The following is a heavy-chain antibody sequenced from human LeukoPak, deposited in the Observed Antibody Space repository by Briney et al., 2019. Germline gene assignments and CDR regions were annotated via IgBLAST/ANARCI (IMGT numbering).Heavy chain of an antibody. V-gene: IGHV3-11*04. CDR3: ARVASRSGRAFDI. Sequence: GESLKISCAASGFTFSDYYMSWIRQAPGKGLEWVSYISSSGSTIYYADSVKGRFTISRDNAKNSLYLQMNSLRAEDTAVYYCARVASRSGRAFDIWAKGQWSPSLQ. CDR2: ISSSGSTI. J-gene: IGHJ3*02. CDR1: GFTFSDYY.